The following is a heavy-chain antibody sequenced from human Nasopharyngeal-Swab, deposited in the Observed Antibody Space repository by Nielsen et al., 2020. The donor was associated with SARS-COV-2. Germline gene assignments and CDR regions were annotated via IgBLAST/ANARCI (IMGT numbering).Heavy chain of an antibody. CDR2: IYYSGST. V-gene: IGHV4-39*07. J-gene: IGHJ3*02. CDR1: GGSTSSSSYY. CDR3: ARRARFDFWSGQGAFDI. D-gene: IGHD3-3*01. Sequence: SETLSLTCTVSGGSTSSSSYYWGWIRQPPGKGLEWIGSIYYSGSTYYNPSLKSRVTISVDTSKNQFSLKLSSVTAADTAVYYCARRARFDFWSGQGAFDIWGQGTMV.